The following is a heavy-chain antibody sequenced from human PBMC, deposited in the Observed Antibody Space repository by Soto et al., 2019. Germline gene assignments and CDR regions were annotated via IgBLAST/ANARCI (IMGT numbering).Heavy chain of an antibody. D-gene: IGHD2-15*01. CDR2: ISTYNGYT. Sequence: QIQLVQSGAEVKKPGASVKVSCKASGYTFTTHGISWVRQAPGQGLEWMGWISTYNGYTKYAQKLQGRVTMTTDTSTSTAYMELRSLRSDDTAVYYCARDNPENDIVVVVVGALDVWGPGTTVTVSS. J-gene: IGHJ6*02. CDR3: ARDNPENDIVVVVVGALDV. CDR1: GYTFTTHG. V-gene: IGHV1-18*01.